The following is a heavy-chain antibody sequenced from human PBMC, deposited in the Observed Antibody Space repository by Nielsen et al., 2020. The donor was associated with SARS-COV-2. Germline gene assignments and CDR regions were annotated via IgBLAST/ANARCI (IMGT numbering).Heavy chain of an antibody. J-gene: IGHJ4*02. CDR1: GFTFSSYS. CDR3: AKDSGGIRGFAFDY. CDR2: ISSSSRTT. Sequence: GESLKISCAASGFTFSSYSMNWVRQAPGKGLEWISYISSSSRTTHYADSVKGRFTISRDNFKNILHLQMNSLRADDTAVYYCAKDSGGIRGFAFDYWGRGTLVTV. V-gene: IGHV3-48*01. D-gene: IGHD3-10*01.